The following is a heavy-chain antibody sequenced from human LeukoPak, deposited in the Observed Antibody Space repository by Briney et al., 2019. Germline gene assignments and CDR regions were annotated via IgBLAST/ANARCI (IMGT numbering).Heavy chain of an antibody. CDR2: ISAYNGNT. CDR1: GYTFTSYG. V-gene: IGHV1-18*01. J-gene: IGHJ5*02. Sequence: ASVKVSCKASGYTFTSYGISWVRQAPGQGLEWMGWISAYNGNTNYAQKLQGRVTMTTDTSTSTAYMELRSLGSDDTAVYYCARGSLWFGELLSNWFDPWGQGTLVTVSS. CDR3: ARGSLWFGELLSNWFDP. D-gene: IGHD3-10*01.